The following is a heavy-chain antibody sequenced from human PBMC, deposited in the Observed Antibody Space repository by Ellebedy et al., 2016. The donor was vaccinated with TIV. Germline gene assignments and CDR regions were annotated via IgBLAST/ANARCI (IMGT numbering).Heavy chain of an antibody. CDR3: ARTTTMTTFGPSDL. V-gene: IGHV3-23*01. CDR1: GFTLSDYS. D-gene: IGHD3-16*01. J-gene: IGHJ3*01. CDR2: ISGSGGST. Sequence: GESLKISCAASGFTLSDYSMSWVRQAPGKGLEWVSGISGSGGSTYYADSVKGRFTISRVNSKNTLYLQLNNLRAGDTALYYCARTTTMTTFGPSDLWGQGTRVTVSS.